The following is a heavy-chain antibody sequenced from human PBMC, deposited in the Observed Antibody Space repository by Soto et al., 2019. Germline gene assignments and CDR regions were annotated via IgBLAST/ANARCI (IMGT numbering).Heavy chain of an antibody. CDR3: ARDSSSYGTQPYYYYVMDA. CDR1: GFTFSSYG. V-gene: IGHV3-33*01. D-gene: IGHD5-18*01. Sequence: GGSLRLSCAASGFTFSSYGMHWVRQAPGKGLEWVAVIWYDGSNKYYADSVKGRFTISRDNSKNTLYLQMNSLRAEDTAVYYCARDSSSYGTQPYYYYVMDAWGQGTTVTVSS. CDR2: IWYDGSNK. J-gene: IGHJ6*02.